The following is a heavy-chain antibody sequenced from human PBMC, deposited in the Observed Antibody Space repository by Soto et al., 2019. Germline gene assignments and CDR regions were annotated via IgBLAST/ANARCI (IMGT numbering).Heavy chain of an antibody. J-gene: IGHJ6*02. CDR2: ISAYNGNT. V-gene: IGHV1-18*04. CDR1: GYTFTSYG. CDR3: ARGLAAATLFYGMDV. D-gene: IGHD6-13*01. Sequence: ASVKVSCKASGYTFTSYGISWVRQAPGQGLEWMGWISAYNGNTNYAQKLQGRVTMTTDTSTSTAYMELRSLRSDDTAVYYCARGLAAATLFYGMDVWGQGTTVTVSS.